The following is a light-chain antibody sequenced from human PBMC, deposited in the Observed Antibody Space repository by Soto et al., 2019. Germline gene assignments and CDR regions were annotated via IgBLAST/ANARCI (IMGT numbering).Light chain of an antibody. CDR1: QGLGVW. V-gene: IGKV1-12*01. CDR3: QQAYSFHLT. Sequence: DIQMTQSPSSVSASVGDRVTITCRASQGLGVWLGWYQQKPGKAPQLLIFGASGLQTEVPSRFSGSGSGTDFPLTISSLQHEDFETYYCQQAYSFHLTLGGGTKVDIK. J-gene: IGKJ4*01. CDR2: GAS.